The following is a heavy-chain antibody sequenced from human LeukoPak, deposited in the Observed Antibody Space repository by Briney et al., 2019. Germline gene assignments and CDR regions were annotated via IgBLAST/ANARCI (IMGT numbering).Heavy chain of an antibody. V-gene: IGHV1-46*01. CDR1: GGTFSSYA. CDR2: INPSGGST. D-gene: IGHD1-26*01. Sequence: GASVKVSCKASGGTFSSYAISWMRQAPGQGLEWMGNINPSGGSTSYAQKFQGRVTMTRDTSTSTVYMELSSLRSEDTAVYYCARARVGATDYWGQGTLVTVSS. J-gene: IGHJ4*02. CDR3: ARARVGATDY.